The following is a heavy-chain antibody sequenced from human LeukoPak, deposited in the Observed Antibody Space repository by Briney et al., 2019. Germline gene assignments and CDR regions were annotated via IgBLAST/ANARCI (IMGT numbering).Heavy chain of an antibody. J-gene: IGHJ3*02. Sequence: PGGSLRLSCAASGFTFSSYSMNWVRQAPGKGLEWVSYISSSSSTIYYADSVKGRFTISRDNAKNSLYLQMNSLRAEDTAVYYCCPLTYYYDSSRDDAFDIWGQGTMVTVSS. D-gene: IGHD3-22*01. CDR2: ISSSSSTI. CDR1: GFTFSSYS. CDR3: CPLTYYYDSSRDDAFDI. V-gene: IGHV3-48*04.